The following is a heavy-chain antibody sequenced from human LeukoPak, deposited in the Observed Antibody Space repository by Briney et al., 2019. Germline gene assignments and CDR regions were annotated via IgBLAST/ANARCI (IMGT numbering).Heavy chain of an antibody. D-gene: IGHD3-16*01. J-gene: IGHJ4*02. CDR2: IYYSGST. V-gene: IGHV4-39*07. CDR1: GGSISSSSYY. CDR3: ARSGGDGDYHDY. Sequence: KTSETLSLTCTVSGGSISSSSYYWGWIRQPPGKGLEWIGSIYYSGSTYYNPSLKSRVTISVDTSKNQFSLKLSSVTAADTAVYYCARSGGDGDYHDYWGQGTLVTVSS.